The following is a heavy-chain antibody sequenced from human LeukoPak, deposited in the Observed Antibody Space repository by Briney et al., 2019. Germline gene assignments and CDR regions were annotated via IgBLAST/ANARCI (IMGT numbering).Heavy chain of an antibody. Sequence: PSETLSLTCTVSGGSISSYYWSWIRQPPGKGLEWIGYIYYNGSTNYNPSLKSRVTISVDTSKNQFSLKLSSVTAADTAVYYCARDEVYGSGSYYSLWGQGTLVTVSS. D-gene: IGHD3-10*01. V-gene: IGHV4-59*01. CDR1: GGSISSYY. CDR3: ARDEVYGSGSYYSL. CDR2: IYYNGST. J-gene: IGHJ4*02.